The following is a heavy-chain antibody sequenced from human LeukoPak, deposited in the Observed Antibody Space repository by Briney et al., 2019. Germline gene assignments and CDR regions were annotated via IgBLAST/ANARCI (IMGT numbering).Heavy chain of an antibody. D-gene: IGHD1-26*01. J-gene: IGHJ2*01. V-gene: IGHV3-23*01. CDR1: GFTFTNNY. Sequence: GGSLRLSCAASGFTFTNNYMCWVRQAPGKGLEWVSVISNNGGYTYYADSVKGRFTISRDSSKNTLFLHMNTLRAEDTAIYYCAKDRTVGASYWYFDLWGRGTLVTVSS. CDR2: ISNNGGYT. CDR3: AKDRTVGASYWYFDL.